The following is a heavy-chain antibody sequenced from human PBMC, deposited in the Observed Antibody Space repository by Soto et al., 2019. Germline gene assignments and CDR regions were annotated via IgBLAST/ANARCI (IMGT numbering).Heavy chain of an antibody. V-gene: IGHV3-11*01. CDR3: ARDRMVYAQDAFDI. J-gene: IGHJ3*02. Sequence: GGSLRLSCAASGFTFSDYYMSWIRQAPGKGLEWVSYISSSGDTIYYSDSVKGRFTISRDNAENSLFLQMSSLRAEDTAVYYCARDRMVYAQDAFDIWGQGTMVTVSS. D-gene: IGHD2-8*01. CDR2: ISSSGDTI. CDR1: GFTFSDYY.